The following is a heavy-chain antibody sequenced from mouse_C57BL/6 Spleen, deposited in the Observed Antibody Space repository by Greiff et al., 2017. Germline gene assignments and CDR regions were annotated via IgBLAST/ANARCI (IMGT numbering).Heavy chain of an antibody. V-gene: IGHV1-81*01. CDR3: ANLYYDYDGGMDY. J-gene: IGHJ4*01. Sequence: QVQLQQSGAELARPGASVKLSCKASGYTFTSYGISWVKQRTGQGLEWIGEIYPRSGNTYYNEKFKGKATLTADKSSGTAYMELRSLTSEDSAVYFCANLYYDYDGGMDYWGQGTSVTVSS. D-gene: IGHD2-4*01. CDR1: GYTFTSYG. CDR2: IYPRSGNT.